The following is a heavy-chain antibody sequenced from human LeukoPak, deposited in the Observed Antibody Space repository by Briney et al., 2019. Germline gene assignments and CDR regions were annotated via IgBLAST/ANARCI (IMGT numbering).Heavy chain of an antibody. CDR3: VVTQKWLAFDY. CDR1: GGSISGRS. J-gene: IGHJ4*02. CDR2: WRYDGSP. Sequence: ASETLSLTCAVSGGSISGRSWSWIRQPPGKGLEWIANWRYDGSPNYTPSLESRATISLDTSKNQFSLRLTSVTAADTAVYYCVVTQKWLAFDYWGQGILVTVSS. D-gene: IGHD6-19*01. V-gene: IGHV4-59*08.